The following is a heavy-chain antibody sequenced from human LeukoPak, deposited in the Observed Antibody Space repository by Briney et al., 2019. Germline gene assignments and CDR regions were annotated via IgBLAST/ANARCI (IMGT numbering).Heavy chain of an antibody. D-gene: IGHD3-16*01. V-gene: IGHV4-4*07. CDR2: IYSSGNT. CDR3: ARERGRRGVNTGAYYYYGMDV. Sequence: PSETLSLTCTVSGGSFTNYYWSWIRQPAGKGLEWIGRIYSSGNTEYNPSVKSRVTMSVDASQNQFSLHLRFVTAADTAVYYCARERGRRGVNTGAYYYYGMDVWGQGTTVTVSS. J-gene: IGHJ6*02. CDR1: GGSFTNYY.